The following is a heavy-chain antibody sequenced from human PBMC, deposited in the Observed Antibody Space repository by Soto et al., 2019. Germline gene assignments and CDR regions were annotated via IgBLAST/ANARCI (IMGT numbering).Heavy chain of an antibody. V-gene: IGHV1-69*06. CDR2: IIPIFGTA. CDR1: GGTFSSYA. J-gene: IGHJ3*02. Sequence: VQLVQSGAEVKKPGSSVKVSCKASGGTFSSYAISWVRQAPGQGLEWMGGIIPIFGTANYAQKFQGRVTITADKSTSTAYMELSSLRSEDTAVYYCARWEYCTNGVCYPGAFDIWGQGTMVTVSS. CDR3: ARWEYCTNGVCYPGAFDI. D-gene: IGHD2-8*01.